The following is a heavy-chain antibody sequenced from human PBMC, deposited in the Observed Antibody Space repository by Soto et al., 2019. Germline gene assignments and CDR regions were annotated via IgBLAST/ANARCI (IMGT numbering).Heavy chain of an antibody. D-gene: IGHD2-2*01. Sequence: GGSLRLSCAASGFTFSSYSMNWVRQAPGKGLEWVSYISSSSSTIYYADSVKGRFTISRDNAKNSLYLQMNSLRAEDTAVAYCAREFGTSCYGPEILTSCYYYMDVWGKGTTVTVSS. CDR2: ISSSSSTI. V-gene: IGHV3-48*01. CDR1: GFTFSSYS. CDR3: AREFGTSCYGPEILTSCYYYMDV. J-gene: IGHJ6*03.